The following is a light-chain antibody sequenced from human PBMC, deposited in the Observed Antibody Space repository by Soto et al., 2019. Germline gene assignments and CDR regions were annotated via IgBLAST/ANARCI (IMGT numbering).Light chain of an antibody. V-gene: IGLV2-14*03. Sequence: QSALTQPASVSGSPGQSITISCIGSFSDVGGYNYVSWYQQHPGKAPKLMIYDVSNRPSGVSDRFSGSKSGNTASLTISGLRAEDEAEYYCSSYRGARTLVVFGGGTKLTVL. CDR3: SSYRGARTLVV. CDR1: FSDVGGYNY. CDR2: DVS. J-gene: IGLJ2*01.